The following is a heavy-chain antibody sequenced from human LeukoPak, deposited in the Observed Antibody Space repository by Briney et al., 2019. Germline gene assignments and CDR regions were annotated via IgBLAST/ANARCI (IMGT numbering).Heavy chain of an antibody. D-gene: IGHD3-22*01. CDR3: ATRLNYYDSSGYYDY. V-gene: IGHV1-18*01. Sequence: ASVKVSCKASGYTFTSYGISWVRQAPGQGLEWMGWISAYNGNTNYAQKLQGRVTMTTDTSTSTAYMELRSLRSDDTAVYYCATRLNYYDSSGYYDYWGQGTLVTVSS. CDR2: ISAYNGNT. CDR1: GYTFTSYG. J-gene: IGHJ4*02.